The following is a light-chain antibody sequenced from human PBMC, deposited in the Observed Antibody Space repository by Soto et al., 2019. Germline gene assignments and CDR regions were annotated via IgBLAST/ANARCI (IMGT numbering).Light chain of an antibody. CDR3: QYRRN. J-gene: IGKJ5*01. V-gene: IGKV3-11*01. CDR2: DVS. Sequence: EIVLTQSPATLSLSPGERVTLSCRASQKINYLAWYQHKPGQPPSLLIDDVSNRATGPPARFSGGASGTDFTLTISSLEPEDFDVYYCQYRRNFGPGTRLE. CDR1: QKINY.